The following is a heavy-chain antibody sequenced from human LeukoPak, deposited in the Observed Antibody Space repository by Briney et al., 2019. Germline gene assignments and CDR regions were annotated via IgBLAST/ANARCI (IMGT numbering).Heavy chain of an antibody. CDR1: GGSISSYY. V-gene: IGHV4-59*01. CDR3: ARDLGGNSDY. D-gene: IGHD4-23*01. CDR2: IYYSGST. Sequence: KASETLSLTCTVSGGSISSYYWSWIRQPPGKGLEWIGYIYYSGSTNYNPSLKSRVTISVDTSKNQFSLKLSSVTAADTAVYYCARDLGGNSDYWGQGTLVTVSS. J-gene: IGHJ4*02.